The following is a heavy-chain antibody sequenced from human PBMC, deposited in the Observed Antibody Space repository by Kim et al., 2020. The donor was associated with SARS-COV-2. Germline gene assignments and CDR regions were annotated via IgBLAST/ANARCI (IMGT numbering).Heavy chain of an antibody. CDR2: IRDDGGAT. D-gene: IGHD1-26*01. V-gene: IGHV3-23*01. CDR1: GFTFRTYA. J-gene: IGHJ6*02. Sequence: GGSLRLSCAASGFTFRTYAMKWVRQAPGKGLEWVASIRDDGGATYNTDSVRGRFTISRDNSKNTLYLQMNSLRAEDTAKYYCARILGASNHYFYYGVDVWGQGTTVTVSS. CDR3: ARILGASNHYFYYGVDV.